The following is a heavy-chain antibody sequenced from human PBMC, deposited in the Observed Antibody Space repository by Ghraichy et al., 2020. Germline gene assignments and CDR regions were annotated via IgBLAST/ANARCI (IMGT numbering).Heavy chain of an antibody. CDR2: IYPGDSDT. J-gene: IGHJ5*02. CDR1: GYSFTSYW. D-gene: IGHD2-15*01. CDR3: ARRGPSGCSGGSCYSGFWFDP. Sequence: GESLNISCKGSGYSFTSYWIGWVRQMPGKGLEWMGIIYPGDSDTRYSPSFQGQVTISADKSISTAYLQWSSLKASDTAMYYCARRGPSGCSGGSCYSGFWFDPWGQGTLVTVSS. V-gene: IGHV5-51*01.